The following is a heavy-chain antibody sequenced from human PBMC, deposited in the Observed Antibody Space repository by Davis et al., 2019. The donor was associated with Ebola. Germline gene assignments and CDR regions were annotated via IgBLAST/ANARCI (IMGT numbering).Heavy chain of an antibody. J-gene: IGHJ4*02. CDR1: GFTFSSYA. D-gene: IGHD5-18*01. CDR2: ISGSGGST. CDR3: AKDRGYSYGYLVDY. Sequence: GESLKISCAASGFTFSSYAMSWVRQAPGKGLEWVSAISGSGGSTYYADSVKGRFTISRDNSKNTLYLQMNGLRAEDTAVYYCAKDRGYSYGYLVDYWGQGTLVTVSS. V-gene: IGHV3-23*01.